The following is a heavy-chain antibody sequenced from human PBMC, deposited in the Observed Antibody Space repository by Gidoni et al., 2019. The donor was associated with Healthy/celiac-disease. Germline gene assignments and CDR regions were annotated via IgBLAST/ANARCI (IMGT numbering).Heavy chain of an antibody. CDR3: ARDDAAATDYYGMDV. CDR2: IKKDGSEK. CDR1: EFTFSRYW. V-gene: IGHV3-7*01. J-gene: IGHJ6*02. Sequence: VQLVESRGVLVKPGGSLRLPCEASEFTFSRYWMRWVRQAPGTGLEGVANIKKDGSEKYDVDAVKGRFTISRDNAKNSLYLQMNRLRAEDTAVYYCARDDAAATDYYGMDVWGQGTTVTVSS. D-gene: IGHD6-25*01.